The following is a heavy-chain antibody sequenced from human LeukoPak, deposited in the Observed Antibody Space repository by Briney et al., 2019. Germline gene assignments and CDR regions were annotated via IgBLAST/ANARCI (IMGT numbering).Heavy chain of an antibody. J-gene: IGHJ4*02. Sequence: GGSLRLSCAASGFTFSSYWMNWVRQAPGKGLEWVANIKHDGSEIYFLDSLRGRFTISRDNAKNSLYLQMNSLKAEDTAIYYCARDRDGSSGYYSDYWGQGTLVTVSS. D-gene: IGHD3-22*01. CDR3: ARDRDGSSGYYSDY. CDR2: IKHDGSEI. CDR1: GFTFSSYW. V-gene: IGHV3-7*01.